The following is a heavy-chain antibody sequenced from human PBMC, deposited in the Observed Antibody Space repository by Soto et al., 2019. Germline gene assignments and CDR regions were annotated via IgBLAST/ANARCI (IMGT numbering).Heavy chain of an antibody. J-gene: IGHJ5*02. CDR2: INTGNGHT. CDR3: ASRGYDFWSGLDP. CDR1: GYTFTAYG. D-gene: IGHD3-3*01. Sequence: ASVKVSCKASGYTFTAYGIHWVRQAPGQRLERMGWINTGNGHTKYSQKFQGRVTITRDTSARTAYMELNSLRSEDTAVYYRASRGYDFWSGLDPWGQGTLVTVSS. V-gene: IGHV1-3*04.